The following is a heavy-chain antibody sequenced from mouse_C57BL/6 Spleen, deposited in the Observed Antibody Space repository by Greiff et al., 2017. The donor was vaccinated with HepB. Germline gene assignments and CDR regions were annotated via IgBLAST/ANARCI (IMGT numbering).Heavy chain of an antibody. D-gene: IGHD2-4*01. CDR2: IYPRDGST. Sequence: VQLQQSGPELVKPGASVKLSCKASGYTFTSYDINWVKQRPGQGLEWIGWIYPRDGSTKYNEKFKGKATLTVDTSSSTAYMELHSLTPEDSAVYFCARGRDYDSAWFAYWGQGTLVTVSA. CDR1: GYTFTSYD. V-gene: IGHV1-85*01. CDR3: ARGRDYDSAWFAY. J-gene: IGHJ3*01.